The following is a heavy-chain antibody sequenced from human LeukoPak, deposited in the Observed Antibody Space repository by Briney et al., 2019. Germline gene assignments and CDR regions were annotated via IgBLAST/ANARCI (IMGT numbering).Heavy chain of an antibody. J-gene: IGHJ4*02. D-gene: IGHD3-10*01. V-gene: IGHV4-34*01. CDR2: INHSRST. CDR1: GGSFSGYY. Sequence: PSETLSLTCAVYGGSFSGYYWSWIRHPPGKGLEWIGEINHSRSTNYNPSLKSRVTISIDTSKNQFSLKLTSVTAADTAVYYCARLRYYGSGSFKPLDFWGQGSLVTVSS. CDR3: ARLRYYGSGSFKPLDF.